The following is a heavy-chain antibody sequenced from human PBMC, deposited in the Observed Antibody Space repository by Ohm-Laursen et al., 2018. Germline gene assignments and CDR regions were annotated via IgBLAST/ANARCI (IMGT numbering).Heavy chain of an antibody. Sequence: ASVKVSCKASGYTFTGYYMHWVRQAPGQGLEWMGWINPNSGDTTYAQNFQGRVTMTRDTSINTAYMELSRLTSDDAAVYYCARDGVGVTTCEYWGQGTQVTVSS. V-gene: IGHV1-2*02. CDR3: ARDGVGVTTCEY. D-gene: IGHD4-11*01. CDR1: GYTFTGYY. J-gene: IGHJ4*02. CDR2: INPNSGDT.